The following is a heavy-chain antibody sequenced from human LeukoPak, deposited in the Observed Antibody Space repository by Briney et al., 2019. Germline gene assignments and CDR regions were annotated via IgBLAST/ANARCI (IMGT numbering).Heavy chain of an antibody. Sequence: GASVKVSCKASGYTFTSYDINWARQATGQGLEWMGWMNPNSGNTGYAQKFQGRVTMTRNTSISTAYMELSSLRSEDTAVYYCARGEGEYYDSSGFPVLGDYWGQGTLVTVSS. CDR1: GYTFTSYD. D-gene: IGHD3-22*01. CDR2: MNPNSGNT. V-gene: IGHV1-8*01. J-gene: IGHJ4*02. CDR3: ARGEGEYYDSSGFPVLGDY.